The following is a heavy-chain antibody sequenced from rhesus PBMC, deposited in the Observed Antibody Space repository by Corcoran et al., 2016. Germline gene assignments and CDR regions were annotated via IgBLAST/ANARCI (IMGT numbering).Heavy chain of an antibody. D-gene: IGHD3-3*01. CDR1: GYSISSGYY. CDR2: ISVSSGST. CDR3: ARHWTGVDY. V-gene: IGHV4-99*01. J-gene: IGHJ4*01. Sequence: QVQLQESGPGLVKPSETLSPTCAVSGYSISSGYYWGWLRQPPGKGLEYIGYISVSSGSTYYNPSLKSRVTISQDTSKNQFSLKLSSVTAADTAVYYCARHWTGVDYWGQGVLVTVSS.